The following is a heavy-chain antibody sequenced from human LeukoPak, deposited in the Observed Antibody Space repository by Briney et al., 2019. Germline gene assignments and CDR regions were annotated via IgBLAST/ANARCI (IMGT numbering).Heavy chain of an antibody. J-gene: IGHJ4*02. CDR2: ITGSGGFT. D-gene: IGHD7-27*01. CDR1: GFPFSTYA. CDR3: AKDGGLWVSAHWGDS. V-gene: IGHV3-23*01. Sequence: PGGSLRLSCAASGFPFSTYAMNWVRQAPGKGLEWVSVITGSGGFTQYADSVKGRFTISRDNSKNTLYLQMNSLRAEDTAVYYCAKDGGLWVSAHWGDSWGRGTLVTVSS.